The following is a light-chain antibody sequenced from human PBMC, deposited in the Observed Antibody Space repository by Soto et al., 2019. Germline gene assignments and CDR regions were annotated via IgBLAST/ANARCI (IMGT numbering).Light chain of an antibody. V-gene: IGKV3-11*01. Sequence: EIVLTQSPATLSLSPGERATLSCRASQSVSRYLAWYQQKPGQAPRLLIYDASNRATGIPARFSGSGSGTDFSLTISSLVPEDFAVYYCQQRSNWPPVTFGQGTTVEIK. CDR1: QSVSRY. CDR3: QQRSNWPPVT. CDR2: DAS. J-gene: IGKJ1*01.